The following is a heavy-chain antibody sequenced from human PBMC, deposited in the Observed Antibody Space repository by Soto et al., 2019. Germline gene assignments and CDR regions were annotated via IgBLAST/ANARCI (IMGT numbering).Heavy chain of an antibody. CDR2: IKSKTDGGTT. CDR1: GFTFSNAW. Sequence: PGGSLRLSCAASGFTFSNAWMNWVRQAPGKGLEWVGRIKSKTDGGTTDYAAPVKGRFTISRDDSKNTLYLQMNSLKTEDKVFYYCTNGDCRSTSCYSAAFDIWGQGTMVTVSS. V-gene: IGHV3-15*07. D-gene: IGHD2-2*03. CDR3: TNGDCRSTSCYSAAFDI. J-gene: IGHJ3*02.